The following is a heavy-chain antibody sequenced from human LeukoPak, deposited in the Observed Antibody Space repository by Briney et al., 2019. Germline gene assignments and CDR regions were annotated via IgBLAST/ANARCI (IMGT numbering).Heavy chain of an antibody. CDR3: ARDPGLDY. CDR1: GFTFSSYT. CDR2: ISSSSSYI. Sequence: GGSLRLSCAASGFTFSSYTMNWVRQPPGKGLECVSSISSSSSYIYYADSVKGRLTISRDNAKNSLYLQMNSLRAEDTAVYYCARDPGLDYWGQGTLVTVSS. V-gene: IGHV3-21*01. J-gene: IGHJ4*02.